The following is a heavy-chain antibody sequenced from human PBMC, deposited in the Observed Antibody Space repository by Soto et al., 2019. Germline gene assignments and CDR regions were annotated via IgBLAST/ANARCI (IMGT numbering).Heavy chain of an antibody. CDR1: GGSMDTIGFY. CDR3: ARSPRRYSSGWYDYFAY. Sequence: QVQLQESGPGLVKPSQTLSLTCTVSGGSMDTIGFYWTWIRQHPGKGLEWIGYIYDSGSTYYNPSLRGRISISVDTSKNQCSLRLTSVTAADTAVYYCARSPRRYSSGWYDYFAYWGQGTLVSVSS. CDR2: IYDSGST. V-gene: IGHV4-31*03. J-gene: IGHJ4*02. D-gene: IGHD6-19*01.